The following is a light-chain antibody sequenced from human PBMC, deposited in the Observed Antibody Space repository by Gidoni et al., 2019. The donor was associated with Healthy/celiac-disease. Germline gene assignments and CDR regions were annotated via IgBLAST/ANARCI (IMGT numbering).Light chain of an antibody. CDR1: QSLLHSNGYNY. CDR2: LGS. J-gene: IGKJ1*01. Sequence: DMVMTQSPLSLRVTPGEPASISCRSSQSLLHSNGYNYLDWYLQKPGQSPQLLIYLGSNRASGVPDRFSGSGSGTDFTLKISRVEAEDVGVYYCMQALQTPRTFGQGTKVEIK. CDR3: MQALQTPRT. V-gene: IGKV2-28*01.